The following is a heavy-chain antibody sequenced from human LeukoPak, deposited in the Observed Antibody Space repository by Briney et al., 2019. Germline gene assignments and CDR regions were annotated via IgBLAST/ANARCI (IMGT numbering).Heavy chain of an antibody. Sequence: GGSLRLSCAASGFIFSSYGIHWVRQAPGKGLELVSYISGSSSTIYYTDSVKGRFTISRDNAKKSLNLQMNSLRAEDTAVYYCARPRYNYNFDYYYMDVWGKGTTVTVSS. CDR2: ISGSSSTI. CDR1: GFIFSSYG. D-gene: IGHD3-10*01. V-gene: IGHV3-48*01. J-gene: IGHJ6*03. CDR3: ARPRYNYNFDYYYMDV.